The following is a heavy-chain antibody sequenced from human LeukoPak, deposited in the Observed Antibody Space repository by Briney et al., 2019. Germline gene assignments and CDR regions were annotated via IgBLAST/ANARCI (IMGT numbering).Heavy chain of an antibody. CDR1: GFTFTSYG. CDR3: AKDGFNYDIPDAFDI. CDR2: ISYDGSNK. J-gene: IGHJ3*02. V-gene: IGHV3-30*18. D-gene: IGHD3-22*01. Sequence: PGGSLRLSCAASGFTFTSYGMHWVRQAPGKGLEWVAVISYDGSNKYYADSVKGRFTISRDNSKNTLYLQMNSLRAEDTAVYYCAKDGFNYDIPDAFDIWGQETMVTVSS.